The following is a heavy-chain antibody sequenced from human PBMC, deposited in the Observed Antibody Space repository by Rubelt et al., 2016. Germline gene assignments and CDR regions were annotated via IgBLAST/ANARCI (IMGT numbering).Heavy chain of an antibody. D-gene: IGHD1-26*01. CDR2: IYYSGST. V-gene: IGHV4-39*07. CDR1: GGSISSSSYY. J-gene: IGHJ4*02. Sequence: QLQLQESGPGLVKPSETLSLTCTVSGGSISSSSYYWGWIRQPPGKGLEWIGTIYYSGSTYYNPSLKSRVTISVDTSKNQLSLRLRSVTAADPAVYYCVRTTGSNWFWGQGTLVTVSS. CDR3: VRTTGSNWF.